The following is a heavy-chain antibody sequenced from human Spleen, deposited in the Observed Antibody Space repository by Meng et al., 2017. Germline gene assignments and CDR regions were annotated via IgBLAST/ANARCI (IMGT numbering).Heavy chain of an antibody. CDR1: GGSVRSGSYY. D-gene: IGHD5-24*01. V-gene: IGHV4-61*01. CDR3: ARARDGGGWFDY. Sequence: QVQVQGPGHGLVRPSEALYLTCTFSGGSVRSGSYYWSWIRQPPGKGLEWIGYIYYSGSTNYNPSLKSRVTISVDTSKTQFSLKLSSVPAADTAVYYCARARDGGGWFDYWGQGALVTGSS. CDR2: IYYSGST. J-gene: IGHJ4*02.